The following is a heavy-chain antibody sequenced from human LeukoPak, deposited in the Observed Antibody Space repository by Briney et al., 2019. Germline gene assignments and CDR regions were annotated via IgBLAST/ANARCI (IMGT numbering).Heavy chain of an antibody. D-gene: IGHD3-9*01. CDR1: GGSISSYY. V-gene: IGHV4-59*01. CDR2: IYYSGST. CDR3: ARLDDILTGIDY. J-gene: IGHJ4*02. Sequence: PSETLSLTCTVSGGSISSYYWSWIRQPPGKGLEWIGYIYYSGSTNYNPSLKSRVTISVDTFKNQFSLKLSSVTAADTAVYYCARLDDILTGIDYWGQGTLVTVSS.